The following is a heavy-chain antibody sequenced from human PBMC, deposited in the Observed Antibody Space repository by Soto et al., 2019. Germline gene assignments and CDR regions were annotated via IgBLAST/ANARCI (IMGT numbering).Heavy chain of an antibody. V-gene: IGHV3-23*01. Sequence: PGGSLRLSCAASGFTFSSFAMSWVRQAPGKGLDWVSAISGSGGSTYYADSVKGRFTISRDNSKNTLYLQMSSLRAEDTAVYYCVKDMRSSSWIPHFDYWGQGTMVTVSS. J-gene: IGHJ4*02. CDR3: VKDMRSSSWIPHFDY. D-gene: IGHD6-13*01. CDR1: GFTFSSFA. CDR2: ISGSGGST.